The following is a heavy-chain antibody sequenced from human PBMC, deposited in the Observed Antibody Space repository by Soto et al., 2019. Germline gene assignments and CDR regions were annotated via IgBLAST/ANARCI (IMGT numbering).Heavy chain of an antibody. D-gene: IGHD3-9*01. CDR3: ARVVSDYDILTGYSY. V-gene: IGHV1-69*02. CDR1: GGTFSSYT. Sequence: QVQLVQSGAEVKKPGSSVKVSCKASGGTFSSYTISWVRQAPGQGLEWMGRIIPILGIANYAQKFQGRVTITADKSTSTAYMELSSLRSEDTAVYYCARVVSDYDILTGYSYWGQGTLVTVSS. CDR2: IIPILGIA. J-gene: IGHJ4*02.